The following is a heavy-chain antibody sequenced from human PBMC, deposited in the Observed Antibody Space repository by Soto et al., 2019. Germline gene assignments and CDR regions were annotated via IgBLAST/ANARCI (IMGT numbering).Heavy chain of an antibody. CDR2: MTSDGSTI. CDR3: SFFDCYCDYRDPPAL. J-gene: IGHJ2*01. V-gene: IGHV3-74*01. Sequence: VGSLRLSCAASGFTFSSYWMNWIRQAPGKELVWVSSMTSDGSTITYADSVQGRFTISRDNAKNRLSLQMNSLRAEDTAVYYCSFFDCYCDYRDPPALRGRGSLDT. CDR1: GFTFSSYW. D-gene: IGHD3-22*01.